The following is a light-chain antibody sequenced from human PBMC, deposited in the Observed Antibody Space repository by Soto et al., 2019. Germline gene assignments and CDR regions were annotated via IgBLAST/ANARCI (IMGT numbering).Light chain of an antibody. V-gene: IGKV1-39*01. CDR1: QSISTY. J-gene: IGKJ5*01. CDR3: QQSYSTTIT. Sequence: IQMTQSPSSLSASVGDRFTITCRASQSISTYLNWYHQKPGKAPKLLIYAASSLQSGVPSRFSGSGSGTDFTLTISSLQPEDFATYYCQQSYSTTITFGQGTRLEI. CDR2: AAS.